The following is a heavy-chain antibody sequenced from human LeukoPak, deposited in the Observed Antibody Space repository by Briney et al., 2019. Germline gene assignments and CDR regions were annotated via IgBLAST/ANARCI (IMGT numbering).Heavy chain of an antibody. D-gene: IGHD6-13*01. CDR1: VYTFAGYY. V-gene: IGHV1-2*02. CDR2: NNPNSGGT. CDR3: AREAAAGTAKTYYFDY. Sequence: ASVKVSCKASVYTFAGYYMHWVRQAPGQGFECMGWNNPNSGGTNYAQKFQGRVTMTRDTSISTAYMGLSRLRSDDTAVYYCAREAAAGTAKTYYFDYWGQGTLVTVSS. J-gene: IGHJ4*02.